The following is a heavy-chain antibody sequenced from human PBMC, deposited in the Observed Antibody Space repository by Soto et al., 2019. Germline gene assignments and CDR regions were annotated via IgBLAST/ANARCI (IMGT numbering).Heavy chain of an antibody. CDR1: GYTFPSYG. D-gene: IGHD3-9*01. CDR3: ARDRAGRYQNESDYYYGMDV. CDR2: ISAYNGNT. Sequence: QVQLVQSGAEVKKPGASVKVSCKASGYTFPSYGISWVRQAPGQGLEWMGWISAYNGNTNYAQKLQGRVTMTTDTSTSTAYMERRSLRSDDTAVYYCARDRAGRYQNESDYYYGMDVWGQGTTVTVSS. V-gene: IGHV1-18*04. J-gene: IGHJ6*02.